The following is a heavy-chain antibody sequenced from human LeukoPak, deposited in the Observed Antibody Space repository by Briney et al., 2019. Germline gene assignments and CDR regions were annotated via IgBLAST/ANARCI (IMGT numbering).Heavy chain of an antibody. V-gene: IGHV5-51*01. J-gene: IGHJ5*02. CDR1: GYSLNSYW. CDR2: IYPGDSDS. CDR3: ARTPGNDPSTNWFDP. Sequence: ESLKISCKGSGYSLNSYWIGLVRQGSGEGLEWMGSIYPGDSDSADSASFKGKVTISAAKSIRTAYLQCISLKDSDTAMYYSARTPGNDPSTNWFDPWGQGTLVTVSS. D-gene: IGHD3-16*01.